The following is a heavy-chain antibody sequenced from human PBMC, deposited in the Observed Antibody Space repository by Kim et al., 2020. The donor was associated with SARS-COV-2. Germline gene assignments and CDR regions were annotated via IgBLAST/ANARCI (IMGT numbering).Heavy chain of an antibody. CDR2: ISTTGGST. CDR1: GFTFEKFA. D-gene: IGHD3-3*01. Sequence: GGSLRLSCSASGFTFEKFAMHWVRQAPGKGLEYVSAISTTGGSTYYANSVRDRFTISRDNSRNTLYLQMSSLKVEDTAVYYCVRRYDYWSGDYRLTDGVDVWGQGTLLPVSS. CDR3: VRRYDYWSGDYRLTDGVDV. V-gene: IGHV3-64D*06. J-gene: IGHJ3*01.